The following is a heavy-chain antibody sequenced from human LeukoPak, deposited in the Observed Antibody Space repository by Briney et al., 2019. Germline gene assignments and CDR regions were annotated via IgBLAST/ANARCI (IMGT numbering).Heavy chain of an antibody. Sequence: GGSLRLSSAASGFTFSSYAMSWVRQAPGKGLEWVSSISGNGGSTYYAVSVQGRFTISRDNSKNTLYLQMNSLKVEDTAVYYCAKNRWAARIIIDAFDIWGQGTMVTVSS. J-gene: IGHJ3*02. CDR3: AKNRWAARIIIDAFDI. V-gene: IGHV3-23*01. D-gene: IGHD6-6*01. CDR2: ISGNGGST. CDR1: GFTFSSYA.